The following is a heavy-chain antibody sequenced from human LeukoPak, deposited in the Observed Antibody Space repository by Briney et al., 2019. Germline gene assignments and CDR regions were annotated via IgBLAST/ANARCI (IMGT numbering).Heavy chain of an antibody. CDR2: ISSSSSYI. D-gene: IGHD3-22*01. CDR1: GFTFSSYS. CDR3: AKGGSYYDTSAFDI. Sequence: GGSLRLSCAASGFTFSSYSMNWVRQAPGKGLEWVSSISSSSSYIYYADSVKGRFTISRDNSKNTLYLQMNSLRAEDTAVYYCAKGGSYYDTSAFDIWGQGTMVTVSS. V-gene: IGHV3-21*04. J-gene: IGHJ3*02.